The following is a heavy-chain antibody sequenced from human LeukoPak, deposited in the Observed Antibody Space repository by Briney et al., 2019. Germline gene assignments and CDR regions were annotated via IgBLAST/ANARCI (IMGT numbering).Heavy chain of an antibody. V-gene: IGHV4-59*01. D-gene: IGHD2-2*02. CDR2: IYYSGST. CDR1: GGSISSCY. CDR3: ARDVLYPRNDAFDI. Sequence: SETLSLTCTVSGGSISSCYWSWIRQPPGKGLEWIGYIYYSGSTNYNPSLKSRVTISVDTSKNQFSLKLSSVTAADTAVYYCARDVLYPRNDAFDIWGKGTMVTVSS. J-gene: IGHJ3*02.